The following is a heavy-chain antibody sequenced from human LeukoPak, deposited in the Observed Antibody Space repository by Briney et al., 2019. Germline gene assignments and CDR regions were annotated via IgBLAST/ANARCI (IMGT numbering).Heavy chain of an antibody. CDR1: GFTFSSYW. V-gene: IGHV3-7*01. CDR2: IKQDGSEK. Sequence: PGGSLRLSCAASGFTFSSYWMSWVRQAPGKGLEWVANIKQDGSEKYYVDSVKGRFTISRDNAKNSLYLQMNSLRAEDTAVYYCARLSLRYFDWQMYYFDYWGQGTLVTVSS. CDR3: ARLSLRYFDWQMYYFDY. D-gene: IGHD3-9*01. J-gene: IGHJ4*02.